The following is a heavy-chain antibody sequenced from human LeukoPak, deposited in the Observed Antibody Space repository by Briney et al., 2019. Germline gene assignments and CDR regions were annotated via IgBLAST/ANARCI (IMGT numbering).Heavy chain of an antibody. D-gene: IGHD3/OR15-3a*01. CDR3: ASQVTDFWNGYFGAFDI. Sequence: QPGGSLRLSCAASGFTFNSYAMSWVRQAPGKGLEWDLAIIGSGGSTYYADSVKGRFTISRDNSKNTLYLQMNSLRAEDTAVYYCASQVTDFWNGYFGAFDIWGQGTIVTVSS. CDR2: IIGSGGST. CDR1: GFTFNSYA. J-gene: IGHJ3*02. V-gene: IGHV3-23*01.